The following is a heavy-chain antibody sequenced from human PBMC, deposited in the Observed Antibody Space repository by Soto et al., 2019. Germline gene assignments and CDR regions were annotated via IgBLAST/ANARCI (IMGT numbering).Heavy chain of an antibody. CDR3: SRSLNY. Sequence: GGSLRLSCAASGFPFSSSWMDWVRQAPGKGLEWVANIKEDGSQTYYVDSVKGRFTVSRDNAENSVFLQMNSLRVEDTAVYYCSRSLNYWGQGTPVYVS. J-gene: IGHJ4*02. CDR1: GFPFSSSW. V-gene: IGHV3-7*01. CDR2: IKEDGSQT.